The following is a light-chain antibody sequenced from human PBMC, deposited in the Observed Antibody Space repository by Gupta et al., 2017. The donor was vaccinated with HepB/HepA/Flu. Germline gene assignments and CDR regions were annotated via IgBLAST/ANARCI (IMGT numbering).Light chain of an antibody. CDR3: AASDDTLNGVV. Sequence: QSVVTQPPSASATPRQRVTISCSGSSSNIGTNTVYWYQQLPGTAPKLLVYVTNQRPSGVPDRFSGSKSGTSASLAIXGXQSEDEXDYYCAASDDTLNGVVFGGGTKLTVL. CDR2: VTN. V-gene: IGLV1-44*01. J-gene: IGLJ2*01. CDR1: SSNIGTNT.